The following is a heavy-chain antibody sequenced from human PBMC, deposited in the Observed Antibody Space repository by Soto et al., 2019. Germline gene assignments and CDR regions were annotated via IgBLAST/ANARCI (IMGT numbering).Heavy chain of an antibody. CDR3: ARATIFLPNDS. V-gene: IGHV4-61*01. D-gene: IGHD3-3*01. CDR2: IYYSGST. Sequence: SETLSLTCTVSRGSVSSGSSYWSWIRQPPGKGLEWIGYIYYSGSTNYNPSLKSRVTISVDTSKNQFTLKLNSVTAADTAVYYCARATIFLPNDSWGQGTLVTVSS. CDR1: RGSVSSGSSY. J-gene: IGHJ4*02.